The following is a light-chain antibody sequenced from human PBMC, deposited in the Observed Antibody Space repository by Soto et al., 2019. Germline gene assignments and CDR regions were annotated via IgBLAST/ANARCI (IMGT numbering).Light chain of an antibody. CDR3: SSYTSSSSVV. J-gene: IGLJ2*01. V-gene: IGLV2-14*01. Sequence: QSVLTQPASVSVSPGQSITISCTGTSRDVGGYNYVSWYQQHPGKVPKVLIYEVSVRPSGVSNRFSGSKSGNMASLTISGLQAEDEADYYCSSYTSSSSVVFGGGTKLTVL. CDR1: SRDVGGYNY. CDR2: EVS.